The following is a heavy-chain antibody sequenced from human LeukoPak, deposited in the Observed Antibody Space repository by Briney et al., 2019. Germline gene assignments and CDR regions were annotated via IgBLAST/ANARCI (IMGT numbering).Heavy chain of an antibody. CDR2: INHSGST. CDR1: GGSFSGYY. CDR3: ARGAGFDY. Sequence: PSETLSLTCAVYGGSFSGYYWSWIRQPPGKGLEWIGEINHSGSTNYNPSLKGRVTISVDTSKNQFSLKLSSVTAADTAVYYCARGAGFDYWGQGTLVTVSS. J-gene: IGHJ4*02. V-gene: IGHV4-34*01.